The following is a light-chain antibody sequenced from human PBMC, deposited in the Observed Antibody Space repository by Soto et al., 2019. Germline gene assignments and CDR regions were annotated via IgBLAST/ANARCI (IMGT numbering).Light chain of an antibody. CDR2: SAS. CDR3: QQFNRYPPT. CDR1: QGIGSV. J-gene: IGKJ1*01. V-gene: IGKV1-9*01. Sequence: DIQLTQSPSFLSASVGDRVTITCRASQGIGSVLAWYHQKPGKAPRLLIYSASTLQSGVSLRFSGSGSETEFTLTISRLQSEDFATYYSQQFNRYPPTFGQGTKVEIK.